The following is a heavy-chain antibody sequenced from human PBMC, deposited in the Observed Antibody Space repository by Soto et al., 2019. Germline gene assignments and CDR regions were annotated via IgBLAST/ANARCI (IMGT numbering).Heavy chain of an antibody. CDR3: ASHPTYIAVAGTFDY. CDR1: GGSISSSSYY. D-gene: IGHD6-19*01. J-gene: IGHJ4*02. CDR2: IYYSGST. V-gene: IGHV4-39*01. Sequence: QLQLQESGPGLVKPSETLSLTCTVSGGSISSSSYYWGWIRQPPGKGLEWTGSIYYSGSTYYNPSLKSRVTISVDTSKNQFSLKLSSVTAADTAVYYCASHPTYIAVAGTFDYWGQGTLVTVSS.